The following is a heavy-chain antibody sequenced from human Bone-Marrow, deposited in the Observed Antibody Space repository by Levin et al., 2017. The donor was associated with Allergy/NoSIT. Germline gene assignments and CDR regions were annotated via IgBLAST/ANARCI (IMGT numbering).Heavy chain of an antibody. CDR1: GFTFSDYY. Sequence: GGSLRLSCAVSGFTFSDYYMDWVRQAPGKGLEWLARSRSKAKSYTTEYAASVKGRFTISRDDSKNSLFLQMNSLKTGDTAVYYCVRGFNSFDIWGQGTMVTISS. CDR3: VRGFNSFDI. CDR2: SRSKAKSYTT. D-gene: IGHD1-1*01. V-gene: IGHV3-72*01. J-gene: IGHJ3*02.